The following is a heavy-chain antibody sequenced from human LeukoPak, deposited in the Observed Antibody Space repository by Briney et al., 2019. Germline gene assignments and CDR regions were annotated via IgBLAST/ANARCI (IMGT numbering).Heavy chain of an antibody. CDR1: GFTFSSYW. CDR2: INSDGSST. V-gene: IGHV3-74*01. Sequence: PGGSLRLSCAASGFTFSSYWMHWVRQAPGKGLVWISHINSDGSSTTYADSVRGRFTISRDNAKNTLYLQVNSLRAEDTSVYYCADPFGDAFDLWGQGTMVTVSS. J-gene: IGHJ3*01. CDR3: ADPFGDAFDL. D-gene: IGHD3-3*01.